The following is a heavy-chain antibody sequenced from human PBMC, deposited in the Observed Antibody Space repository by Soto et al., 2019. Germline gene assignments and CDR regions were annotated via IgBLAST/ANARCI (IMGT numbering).Heavy chain of an antibody. CDR2: MYNSGTT. V-gene: IGHV4-30-4*01. CDR1: GGSISSGDYY. D-gene: IGHD4-17*01. CDR3: ARAPPSTMTRPEYFQH. Sequence: QVQLQESGPGLVKPSQTLSLTCTVSGGSISSGDYYWSWIRQPPGKGLEWIGYMYNSGTTDYNPSLKSRVTISVDTSKNQFSLKVSSVNAADTAVYYCARAPPSTMTRPEYFQHWGQGTLVTVSS. J-gene: IGHJ1*01.